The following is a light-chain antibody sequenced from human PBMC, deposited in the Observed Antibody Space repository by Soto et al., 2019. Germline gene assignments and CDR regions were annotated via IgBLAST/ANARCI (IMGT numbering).Light chain of an antibody. Sequence: EIVLTQSPGTLSLSPGERATLSCRASQSISSSYLAWYQQKPGQAPRLLIYGASSRATGIPDRFSGSGSGTAFTLTISSLEPDDFAVYYSQQYDNSPCNFGQGTKLEIK. CDR2: GAS. V-gene: IGKV3-20*01. J-gene: IGKJ2*02. CDR3: QQYDNSPCN. CDR1: QSISSSY.